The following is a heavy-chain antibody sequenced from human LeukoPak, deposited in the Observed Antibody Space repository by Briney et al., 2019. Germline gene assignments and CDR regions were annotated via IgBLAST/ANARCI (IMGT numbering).Heavy chain of an antibody. CDR2: ISGSGGST. Sequence: GGSLRLSCAASGFTFSSYAMSWVRQVPGKGLEWVSAISGSGGSTYYADSVKGRFTISRDNSKNTLYLQMNSLRAEDTAVYYCAKMERSGYITKYGMDVWGQGTTVTVSS. V-gene: IGHV3-23*01. CDR1: GFTFSSYA. D-gene: IGHD5-12*01. CDR3: AKMERSGYITKYGMDV. J-gene: IGHJ6*02.